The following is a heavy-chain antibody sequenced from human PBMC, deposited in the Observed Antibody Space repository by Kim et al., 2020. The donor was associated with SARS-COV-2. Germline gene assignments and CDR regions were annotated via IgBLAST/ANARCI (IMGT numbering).Heavy chain of an antibody. CDR3: ARDHPDIMLFGVVIGPCDF. J-gene: IGHJ4*02. CDR1: GFTFSSYE. CDR2: ISSTGSSK. V-gene: IGHV3-48*03. D-gene: IGHD3-3*01. Sequence: GGSLRLSCAASGFTFSSYEMNWVRQAPGKGLEWVSYISSTGSSKYYADSVKGRFLISRDNAKNSLYLQMNSLRAEDTAIYYCARDHPDIMLFGVVIGPCDFWGQGTLVTVSS.